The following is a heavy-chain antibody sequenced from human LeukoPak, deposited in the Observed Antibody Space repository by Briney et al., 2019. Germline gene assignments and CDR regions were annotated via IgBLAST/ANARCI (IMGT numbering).Heavy chain of an antibody. CDR1: GFTFSSYG. Sequence: PGGSLRLSCAASGFTFSSYGMHWVRQAPGKGLEWVAVISYDGSNKYYADSVKGRFTISRDNSKNTLYLQMNSLRAEDTAVYYCAKEETYGGYCSGGSCNPGAFDIWGQGTMVTVSS. J-gene: IGHJ3*02. D-gene: IGHD2-15*01. CDR3: AKEETYGGYCSGGSCNPGAFDI. V-gene: IGHV3-30*18. CDR2: ISYDGSNK.